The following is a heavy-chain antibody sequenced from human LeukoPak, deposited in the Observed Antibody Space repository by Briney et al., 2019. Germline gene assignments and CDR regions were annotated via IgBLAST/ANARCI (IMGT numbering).Heavy chain of an antibody. Sequence: SETLSLTCTVSGGSISSYYWSWIRQPPGKGLEWIGYIYYSGSTNYNPSLKSRVTISVDTSKNQFSLKLSSVTAADTAVYYCARDLLMGSYGFQHWGQGTLVTVSS. V-gene: IGHV4-59*01. CDR3: ARDLLMGSYGFQH. CDR2: IYYSGST. CDR1: GGSISSYY. D-gene: IGHD1-26*01. J-gene: IGHJ1*01.